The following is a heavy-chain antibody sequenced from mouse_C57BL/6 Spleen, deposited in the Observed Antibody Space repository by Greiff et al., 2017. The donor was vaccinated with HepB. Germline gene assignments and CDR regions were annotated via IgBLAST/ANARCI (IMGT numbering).Heavy chain of an antibody. CDR2: IDPETGGT. Sequence: VKLMESGAELVRPGASVTLSCKASGYTFTDYEMHWVQQTPVHGLEWIGAIDPETGGTAYNQKFKGKAILTADKSSSTAYMELRSLTSEDSAVYYCTRGGYYDYWGQGTTLTVSS. V-gene: IGHV1-15*01. D-gene: IGHD1-1*01. J-gene: IGHJ2*01. CDR3: TRGGYYDY. CDR1: GYTFTDYE.